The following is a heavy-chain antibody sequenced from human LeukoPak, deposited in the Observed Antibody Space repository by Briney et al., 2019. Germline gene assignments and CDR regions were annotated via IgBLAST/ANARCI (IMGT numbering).Heavy chain of an antibody. J-gene: IGHJ6*03. V-gene: IGHV3-21*01. CDR1: GFTFSTYS. CDR3: ARAVGATRVIDYYYYYMDV. D-gene: IGHD1-26*01. CDR2: ISRSSSHI. Sequence: GGSLRLSCAASGFTFSTYSMNWVRQAPGKGLEWVSSISRSSSHIYYADSVKGRFTISRDNAKNSLYLQMNSLRAEDTAVYYCARAVGATRVIDYYYYYMDVWGKGTTVTVSS.